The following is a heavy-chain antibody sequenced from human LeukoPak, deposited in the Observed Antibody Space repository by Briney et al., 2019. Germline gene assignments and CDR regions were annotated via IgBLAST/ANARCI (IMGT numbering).Heavy chain of an antibody. CDR3: SRIAVAGRQVVYYFDY. CDR2: IRSEAYGGTT. J-gene: IGHJ4*02. V-gene: IGHV3-49*03. D-gene: IGHD6-19*01. CDR1: GFTFGDYA. Sequence: PGGSLRLSCTASGFTFGDYAMSWFRQAPGKGLEWVGFIRSEAYGGTTEYAASVKGRFTISRDDSKSIAYLQMNSLKTEDTAVYYCSRIAVAGRQVVYYFDYWGQGTLVTVSS.